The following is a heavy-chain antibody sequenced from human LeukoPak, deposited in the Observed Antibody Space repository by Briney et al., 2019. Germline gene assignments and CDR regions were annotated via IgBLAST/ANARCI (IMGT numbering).Heavy chain of an antibody. CDR1: GFTFSSYG. CDR3: AREGPRGNSQFDY. V-gene: IGHV3-33*01. Sequence: PGGSLRLSCAASGFTFSSYGMHWVRQAPGKGLEWVALIWYDGSNKYYADSVKGRFTISRDNSKNTLYLQMNNLRAEDTAVYYCAREGPRGNSQFDYWGQGTLVTVSS. D-gene: IGHD2/OR15-2a*01. J-gene: IGHJ4*02. CDR2: IWYDGSNK.